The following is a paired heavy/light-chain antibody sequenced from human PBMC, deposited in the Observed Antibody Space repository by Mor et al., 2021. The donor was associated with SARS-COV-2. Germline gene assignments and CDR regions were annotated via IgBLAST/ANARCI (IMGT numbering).Light chain of an antibody. CDR2: GAS. CDR1: QTVRSAY. CDR3: QQHGSLSWT. J-gene: IGKJ1*01. Sequence: ETVLTQSPGTLSLSPGDRATLSCRASQTVRSAYLAWYQQKPGQAPRVLIYGASNRATGIPDRFSGSGSGTEFTLTINRLEPEDFAVYYCQQHGSLSWTFGLGTKVEIK. V-gene: IGKV3-20*01.
Heavy chain of an antibody. CDR1: GFTFSNYA. CDR3: AKGDYGDYGGRFVS. D-gene: IGHD4-17*01. J-gene: IGHJ4*02. Sequence: EVQLLESGGGLVQPGGSLRLSCAASGFTFSNYAMSWVRQAPGKGLGWVSAISTSGANTYYVDSVKGRFTISRDNSEKTLYLQMNSLRAEDTAVYYCAKGDYGDYGGRFVSWGQGTLVTVSS. V-gene: IGHV3-23*01. CDR2: ISTSGANT.